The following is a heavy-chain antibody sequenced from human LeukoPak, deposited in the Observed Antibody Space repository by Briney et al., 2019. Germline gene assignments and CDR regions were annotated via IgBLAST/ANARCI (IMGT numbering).Heavy chain of an antibody. CDR3: ARGRLWFGELYEGWFDP. CDR1: GGTFSSYA. J-gene: IGHJ5*02. D-gene: IGHD3-10*01. CDR2: IIPILGIA. V-gene: IGHV1-69*04. Sequence: SVKVSCKASGGTFSSYAISWVRQAPGQGLEWMGRIIPILGIANYAQKFQGRVTMTGDTSTNTAYMELSSLTSEDTAVYYCARGRLWFGELYEGWFDPWGQGTLVTVSS.